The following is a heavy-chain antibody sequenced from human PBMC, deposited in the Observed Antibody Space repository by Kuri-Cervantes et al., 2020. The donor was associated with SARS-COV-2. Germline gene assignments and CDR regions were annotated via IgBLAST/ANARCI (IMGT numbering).Heavy chain of an antibody. V-gene: IGHV3-74*01. CDR2: INSDGSST. D-gene: IGHD1-26*01. J-gene: IGHJ3*02. CDR3: AWGRGWTFDI. CDR1: GFTFSSYW. Sequence: GGSLRLSCAASGFTFSSYWMHWVRQAPGKGLVWVSRINSDGSSTSYADSVKGRFTISRDNAKNSVFLQMNSVRIEDTSLYFCAWGRGWTFDIWGRGTMVTVSS.